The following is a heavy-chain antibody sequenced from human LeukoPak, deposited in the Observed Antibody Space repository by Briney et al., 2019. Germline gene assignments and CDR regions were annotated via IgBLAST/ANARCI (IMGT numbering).Heavy chain of an antibody. CDR1: GYTFSSYA. CDR2: ISVIFCTS. V-gene: IGHV3-23*01. Sequence: PGGSLRLSCADSGYTFSSYAMSWVRQAPGKGVEWVSDISVIFCTSSYPHSLHGRFTISTYNSKNTLYLQMNSLRAEDTGVYYCAKGERVVVLADDAFDIWGQGTMVTVSS. J-gene: IGHJ3*02. CDR3: AKGERVVVLADDAFDI. D-gene: IGHD2-15*01.